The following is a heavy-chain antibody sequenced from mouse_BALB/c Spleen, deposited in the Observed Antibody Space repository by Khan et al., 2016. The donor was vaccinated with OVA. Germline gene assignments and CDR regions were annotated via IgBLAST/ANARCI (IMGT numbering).Heavy chain of an antibody. CDR3: RKVAYYYDSEGFAY. J-gene: IGHJ3*01. Sequence: EVELVESGGDVVKPGGSLKLSCAASGFTFSTYGMSWVRQTPDKRLEWVATISTGGHYTYYSDTVKGRFTISRDNAKNTPYLQMSSLKSEDTAMFYCRKVAYYYDSEGFAYWGQGTLVTVSA. CDR2: ISTGGHYT. V-gene: IGHV5-6*01. CDR1: GFTFSTYG. D-gene: IGHD1-1*01.